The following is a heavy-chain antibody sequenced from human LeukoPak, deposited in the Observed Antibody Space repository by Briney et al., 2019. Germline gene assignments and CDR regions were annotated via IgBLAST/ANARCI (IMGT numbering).Heavy chain of an antibody. D-gene: IGHD1-26*01. CDR3: ARDPSTKYYFDY. Sequence: GASVKVSCKASGYTFTDYYLHWVRQAPGQGLEWMGWFDPKSGGSNYAQKFQGRVTMTRDTSISTLYMELSRLTSDDTAVYSCARDPSTKYYFDYWGQGTLVTVSS. J-gene: IGHJ4*02. V-gene: IGHV1-2*02. CDR2: FDPKSGGS. CDR1: GYTFTDYY.